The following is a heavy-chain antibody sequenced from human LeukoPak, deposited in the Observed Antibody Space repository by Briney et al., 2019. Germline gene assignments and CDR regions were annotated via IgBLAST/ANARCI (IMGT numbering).Heavy chain of an antibody. CDR1: GGSFSGYY. CDR3: ARGRGRWLQSYYFDY. D-gene: IGHD5-24*01. Sequence: SETLSLTCAVYGGSFSGYYWSWIRQPPGKGLEWIGEINHSGSTNYNPSLKSRVTISVGTSKNQFSLKLSSVTAADTAVYYCARGRGRWLQSYYFDYWGQGTLVTVSS. J-gene: IGHJ4*02. V-gene: IGHV4-34*01. CDR2: INHSGST.